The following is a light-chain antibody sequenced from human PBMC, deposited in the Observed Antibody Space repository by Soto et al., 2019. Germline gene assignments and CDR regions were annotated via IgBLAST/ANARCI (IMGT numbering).Light chain of an antibody. CDR2: GAS. Sequence: EIVMTQSPATLSVSPGERATLSCRASQSVSSNYLAWYQQKPGQAPRLLIFGASIRDTGIPDRFSGSGSGTDFTLTIRRLESEDFAVYYCQQYGSSPGTVGQGTKGDIK. CDR1: QSVSSNY. J-gene: IGKJ1*01. CDR3: QQYGSSPGT. V-gene: IGKV3-20*01.